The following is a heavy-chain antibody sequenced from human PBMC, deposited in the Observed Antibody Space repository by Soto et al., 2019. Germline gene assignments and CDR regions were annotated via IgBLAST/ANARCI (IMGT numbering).Heavy chain of an antibody. J-gene: IGHJ4*02. CDR2: ISPSGDTT. CDR3: ARTLISAGSDY. D-gene: IGHD6-13*01. CDR1: GYTFTSYY. Sequence: ASVKVSCKASGYTFTSYYMHWVRQAPGQGLEGMGIISPSGDTTNYAQKFQGRVTITRGTSTSTGYMEVSSLRSEDTAMYYCARTLISAGSDYWGQGTLVTVSS. V-gene: IGHV1-46*03.